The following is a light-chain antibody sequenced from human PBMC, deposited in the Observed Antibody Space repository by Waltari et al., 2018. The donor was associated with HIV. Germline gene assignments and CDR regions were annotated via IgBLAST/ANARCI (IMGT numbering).Light chain of an antibody. J-gene: IGKJ2*01. Sequence: DIQMTQSPSSLSASVGDRVTITCRASQSITTYLNWYQQKPGKAPNRLIDAASSLQSGVPSRCRGSGSGTDFTLTISILQPEDFATYYCQQSYSSSSTFGQGTKLDIK. CDR3: QQSYSSSST. CDR2: AAS. CDR1: QSITTY. V-gene: IGKV1-39*01.